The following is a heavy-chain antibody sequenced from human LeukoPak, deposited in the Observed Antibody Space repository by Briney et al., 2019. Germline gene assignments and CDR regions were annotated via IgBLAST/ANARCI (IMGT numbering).Heavy chain of an antibody. CDR3: AKEAPERGSYAFDM. CDR1: GFTFSGSA. J-gene: IGHJ3*02. D-gene: IGHD3-16*01. V-gene: IGHV3-30*04. Sequence: GGSLRLSCAASGFTFSGSAMHWVRQAPGKGLEWVAIISYDGSSHYYADSVKGRFTISRDNSKNTLYLQMNSLRREDTAVYYCAKEAPERGSYAFDMWGQGTMVTVSS. CDR2: ISYDGSSH.